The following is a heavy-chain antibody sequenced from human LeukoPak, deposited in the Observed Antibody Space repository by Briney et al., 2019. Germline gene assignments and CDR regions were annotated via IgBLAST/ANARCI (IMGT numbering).Heavy chain of an antibody. V-gene: IGHV3-20*04. D-gene: IGHD6-13*01. CDR1: GFSFDDYG. CDR3: ARDRLAATGLFDY. Sequence: GGSLRLSCAASGFSFDDYGMSWVRQAPGKGLEWVSGINWDGGSAAYADSVKGRFTISRDNAKNSLYLQMNSLRTEDTAFHYCARDRLAATGLFDYWGQGTLVTVSS. J-gene: IGHJ4*02. CDR2: INWDGGSA.